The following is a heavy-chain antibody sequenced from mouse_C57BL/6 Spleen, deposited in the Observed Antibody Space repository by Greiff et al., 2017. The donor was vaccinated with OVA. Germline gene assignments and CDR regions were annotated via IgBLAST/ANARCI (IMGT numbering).Heavy chain of an antibody. CDR1: GYTFTDYY. D-gene: IGHD4-1*01. Sequence: EVKLQQSGPELVKPGASVKISCKASGYTFTDYYMNWVKQSHGKSLEWIGDINPNNGGTSYNQKFKGKATLTVDKSSSTAYMELRSLTSEDSAVYYCARELGRGWYFDVWGTGTTVTVSS. V-gene: IGHV1-26*01. CDR3: ARELGRGWYFDV. J-gene: IGHJ1*03. CDR2: INPNNGGT.